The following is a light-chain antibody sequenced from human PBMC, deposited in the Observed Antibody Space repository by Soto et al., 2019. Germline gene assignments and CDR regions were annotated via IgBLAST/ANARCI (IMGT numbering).Light chain of an antibody. CDR3: QQSLSTPT. J-gene: IGKJ4*01. Sequence: DIQITQCPSSLSASVGDRVTIPCRASQSIRVYLNWYRHKPGKAPMILMYAASILQTGVPSRFCGSGSGTDFTLTISSLQPEDFATDYCQQSLSTPTFSGGTKVDNK. CDR1: QSIRVY. CDR2: AAS. V-gene: IGKV1-39*01.